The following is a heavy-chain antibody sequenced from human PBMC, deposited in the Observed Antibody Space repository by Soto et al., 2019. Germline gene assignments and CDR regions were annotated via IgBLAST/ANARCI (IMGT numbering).Heavy chain of an antibody. CDR2: ISVSGGSR. Sequence: LRLSCAASGFTFSTYAMSWVRQTPGKGPEWVSGISVSGGSRYYADSVKGRFTISRDTSKNTLYVQMNSLRAEDTALYYCATDLPGGEDDHYGMDDWGQGTTVTVSS. CDR1: GFTFSTYA. CDR3: ATDLPGGEDDHYGMDD. D-gene: IGHD2-21*01. V-gene: IGHV3-23*01. J-gene: IGHJ6*02.